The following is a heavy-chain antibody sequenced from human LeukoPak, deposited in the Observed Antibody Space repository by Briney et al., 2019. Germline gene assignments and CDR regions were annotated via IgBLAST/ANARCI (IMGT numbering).Heavy chain of an antibody. CDR3: ATLSDRNFYYSYGLDV. V-gene: IGHV3-48*03. Sequence: GGSLRLSCAASGFTPSTYEMNWVRQAPGKGLEWVAYIGRYGVTTYYADSVKGRFTISGDNAKNSLNLQMNSLRAEDTAVYYCATLSDRNFYYSYGLDVWGQGTTVTVS. D-gene: IGHD1-14*01. CDR1: GFTPSTYE. CDR2: IGRYGVTT. J-gene: IGHJ6*02.